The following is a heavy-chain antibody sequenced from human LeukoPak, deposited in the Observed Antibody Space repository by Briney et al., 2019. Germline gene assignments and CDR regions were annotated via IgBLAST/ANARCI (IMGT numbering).Heavy chain of an antibody. V-gene: IGHV4-59*01. CDR2: IDYSGST. Sequence: KPSETLSLTCTVSGASTSSYYWSWIRQPPGKGLEWIGYIDYSGSTNYNPSLKSRVTISVDTSKNQLSLKLSSVAAADTAVYFCVRDLVATIDHYYYGMDVWGQGTTVTVSS. J-gene: IGHJ6*02. D-gene: IGHD5-12*01. CDR3: VRDLVATIDHYYYGMDV. CDR1: GASTSSYY.